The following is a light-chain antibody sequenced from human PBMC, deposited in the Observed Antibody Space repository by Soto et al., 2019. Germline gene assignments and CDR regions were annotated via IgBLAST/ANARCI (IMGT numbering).Light chain of an antibody. CDR2: TDN. V-gene: IGLV1-44*01. J-gene: IGLJ1*01. Sequence: QSVRAQPPSVSGTPGQRVTISCSGSSSNIGKNTVSWYQQLPGAAPKPLISTDNQRPSGVPARFSGSKSGTSASLAISGLQSEDEADYYCAAWDNSLNGHVFGTGTKVTVL. CDR1: SSNIGKNT. CDR3: AAWDNSLNGHV.